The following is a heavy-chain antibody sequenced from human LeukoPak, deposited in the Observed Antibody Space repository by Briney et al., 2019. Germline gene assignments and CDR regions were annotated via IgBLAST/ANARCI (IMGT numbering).Heavy chain of an antibody. Sequence: SETLSLTCAVYGGSFSGYYWSWIRQPPGKGLEWIGEINHSGSTNYNPSLKSRVTISVDTSKNQFSLKLSSVTAADTAVYYCARLVWPGESPGSWFDSWGQGTLVTVSS. CDR2: INHSGST. CDR3: ARLVWPGESPGSWFDS. V-gene: IGHV4-34*01. CDR1: GGSFSGYY. J-gene: IGHJ5*01. D-gene: IGHD3-10*01.